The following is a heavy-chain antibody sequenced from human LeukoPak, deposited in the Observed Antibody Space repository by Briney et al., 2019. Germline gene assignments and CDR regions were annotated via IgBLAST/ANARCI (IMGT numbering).Heavy chain of an antibody. V-gene: IGHV1-18*01. J-gene: IGHJ4*02. D-gene: IGHD3-10*01. CDR2: ISAYNGNT. Sequence: EASVKVSCKASGYTFTSYGISWVRQAPGQGLEWMGWISAYNGNTNYAQNLQGRVTMTTDTSTSTAYMELRSLRSDDTAVYYCARSYFGSGSSLDDYWGQGTLVTVSS. CDR3: ARSYFGSGSSLDDY. CDR1: GYTFTSYG.